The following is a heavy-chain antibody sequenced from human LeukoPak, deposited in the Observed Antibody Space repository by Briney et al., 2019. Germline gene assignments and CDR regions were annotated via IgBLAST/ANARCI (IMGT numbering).Heavy chain of an antibody. D-gene: IGHD3-3*01. V-gene: IGHV3-21*01. Sequence: GGSLRLSCAASGFTFSDYSMNWVRQAPGKGLEWVSAIIKSGSHIYYADSVKGRFTISRDSSKNTLYLQMNSLRAEDTAVYYCARGDLRFLEWLYSTDYYYGMDVWGQGTTVTVSS. CDR2: IIKSGSHI. CDR1: GFTFSDYS. CDR3: ARGDLRFLEWLYSTDYYYGMDV. J-gene: IGHJ6*02.